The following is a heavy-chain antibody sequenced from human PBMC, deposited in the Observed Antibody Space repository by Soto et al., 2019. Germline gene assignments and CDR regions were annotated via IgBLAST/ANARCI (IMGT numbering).Heavy chain of an antibody. D-gene: IGHD3-22*01. V-gene: IGHV3-30*04. Sequence: QVRLVESGGGVVQPGRSLRLSCAASGFTFSNYAMHWVRQAPGKGLEWVAVMSFDETKKYHAASVEGRFTISRDNSQNTLDLQMNSLRAEDRALYSCARSHAPDYYDTTGSCFGLDVWGPGTTVVLSS. CDR1: GFTFSNYA. CDR2: MSFDETKK. J-gene: IGHJ6*02. CDR3: ARSHAPDYYDTTGSCFGLDV.